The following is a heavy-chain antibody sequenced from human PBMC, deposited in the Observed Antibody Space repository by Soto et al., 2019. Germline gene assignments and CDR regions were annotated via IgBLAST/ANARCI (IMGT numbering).Heavy chain of an antibody. Sequence: PGGSLRLSCATSGFTFSSYAMTWVRQAPGKGLEWVSAISDSGDSTYYADSVKGRFTISRDNSKNTLYLQMNSLTAEDTAVYYCATRDYSNFESDFWGQGTLVTVSS. CDR2: ISDSGDST. CDR1: GFTFSSYA. V-gene: IGHV3-23*01. J-gene: IGHJ4*02. D-gene: IGHD4-4*01. CDR3: ATRDYSNFESDF.